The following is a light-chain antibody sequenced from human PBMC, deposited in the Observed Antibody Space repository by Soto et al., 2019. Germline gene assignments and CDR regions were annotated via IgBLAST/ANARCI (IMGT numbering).Light chain of an antibody. V-gene: IGKV2-28*01. Sequence: DLVMPQSPLSLPVTPGEPASISCRSSQSLLHSNGYNYLDWYLQKPGQSPQLLIYLGSSRASGVPDRFSGSGSGTDFTLKISRVEAEDVGVYYCMQALQTPWTFGQGTKVEIK. CDR1: QSLLHSNGYNY. J-gene: IGKJ1*01. CDR3: MQALQTPWT. CDR2: LGS.